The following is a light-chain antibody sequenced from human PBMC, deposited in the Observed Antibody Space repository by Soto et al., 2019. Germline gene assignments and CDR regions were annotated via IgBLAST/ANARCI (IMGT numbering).Light chain of an antibody. CDR2: EVT. CDR3: SSYTSDSSYV. V-gene: IGLV2-14*01. J-gene: IGLJ1*01. Sequence: TQPASVSGSPGQSITISCTATSGDVGSFNYVSWYQHHPGKAPKLMIYEVTSRPSGVSNRFSASKSGNTASLFISGLQAEDEADYYCSSYTSDSSYVFGSGTKVTVL. CDR1: SGDVGSFNY.